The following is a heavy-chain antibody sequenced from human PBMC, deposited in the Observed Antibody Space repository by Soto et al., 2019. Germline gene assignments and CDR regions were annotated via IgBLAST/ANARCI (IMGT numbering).Heavy chain of an antibody. V-gene: IGHV3-43*01. Sequence: PGGSLRLSCAASGFTFDDYTMHWVRQAPGKGLEWVSLISWDGGSTYYADSVKGRFTISRDNSRNSLYLQMNSLRTEDTALYYCEKERKQLGPNYGMDVWGQGTKVTVSS. CDR1: GFTFDDYT. CDR2: ISWDGGST. CDR3: EKERKQLGPNYGMDV. D-gene: IGHD6-13*01. J-gene: IGHJ6*02.